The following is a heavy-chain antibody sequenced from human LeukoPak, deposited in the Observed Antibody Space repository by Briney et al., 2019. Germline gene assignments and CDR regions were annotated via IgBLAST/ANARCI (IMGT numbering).Heavy chain of an antibody. CDR1: GGTFSSYA. CDR2: IIPIFGTA. V-gene: IGHV1-69*05. J-gene: IGHJ6*03. D-gene: IGHD5-24*01. Sequence: SVKVSCKASGGTFSSYAISWVRQAPGQGLEWMGGIIPIFGTANYAQKFQGRVTITTDESASTAYMELSSLRSEDTAVYYCARGRRDGYSYYMDAWGKGTTVTVSS. CDR3: ARGRRDGYSYYMDA.